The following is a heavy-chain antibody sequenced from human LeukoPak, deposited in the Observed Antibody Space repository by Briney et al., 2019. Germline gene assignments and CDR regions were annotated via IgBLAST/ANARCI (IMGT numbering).Heavy chain of an antibody. CDR3: ARDTRLLWFGELSYGMDV. Sequence: ASVNVSCKASGYTFTGYYIHWVRQAPGQGLEWMGWINPNSGGTNYAQKFQGRVTITRDTSISTAYMELSRLRSDDTAVYYCARDTRLLWFGELSYGMDVWGQGTTVTVSS. J-gene: IGHJ6*02. D-gene: IGHD3-10*01. CDR1: GYTFTGYY. CDR2: INPNSGGT. V-gene: IGHV1-2*02.